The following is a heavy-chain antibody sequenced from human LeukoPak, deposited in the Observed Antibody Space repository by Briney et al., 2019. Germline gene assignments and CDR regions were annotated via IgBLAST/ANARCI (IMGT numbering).Heavy chain of an antibody. D-gene: IGHD3-10*01. CDR1: GGSISSGGYY. V-gene: IGHV4-31*03. J-gene: IGHJ4*02. CDR2: IYYSGST. CDR3: ARGLNYYGSGSYAFDY. Sequence: SETLSLTCTVSGGSISSGGYYWSWIRQHPGKGLEWIGYIYYSGSTYYNPSLKSRVTISVDTSKNQFSLKLSSVTAADTAVYYCARGLNYYGSGSYAFDYWGQGTLVTVSS.